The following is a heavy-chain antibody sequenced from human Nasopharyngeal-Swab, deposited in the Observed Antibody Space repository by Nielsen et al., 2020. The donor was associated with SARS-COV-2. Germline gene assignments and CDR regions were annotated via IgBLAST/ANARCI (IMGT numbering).Heavy chain of an antibody. CDR1: GFTFTSSA. Sequence: SVKVSCKASGFTFTSSAVQWVRQARGQRLEWIGWIVVGSGNTNYAQKFQERVTITRDMSTSTAYMELSSLRSEDTAVYYCARGYCSGGSCYPPEGYWGQGTLVTVSS. CDR2: IVVGSGNT. V-gene: IGHV1-58*01. CDR3: ARGYCSGGSCYPPEGY. J-gene: IGHJ4*02. D-gene: IGHD2-15*01.